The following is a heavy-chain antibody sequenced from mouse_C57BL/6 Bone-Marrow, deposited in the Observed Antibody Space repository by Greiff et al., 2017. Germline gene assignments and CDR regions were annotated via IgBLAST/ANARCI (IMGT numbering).Heavy chain of an antibody. CDR1: GYTFTSYW. CDR3: DYGSSYPYWYFDV. Sequence: QVQLQQSGAELAKPGASVKLSCKASGYTFTSYWMHWVKQRPGQGLEWIGYINPSSGYIKYNQKFKDKATLTADKASSTAYMQLSSLTYEDSAVYYWDYGSSYPYWYFDVWGTGTTVTVSS. J-gene: IGHJ1*03. V-gene: IGHV1-7*01. CDR2: INPSSGYI. D-gene: IGHD1-1*01.